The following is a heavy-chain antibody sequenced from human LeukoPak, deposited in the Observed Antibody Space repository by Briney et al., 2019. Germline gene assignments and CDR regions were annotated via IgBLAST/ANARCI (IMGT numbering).Heavy chain of an antibody. CDR1: GYTFTSYA. CDR3: ARRIVGRDPASDI. V-gene: IGHV1-69*06. J-gene: IGHJ3*02. CDR2: IIPMSGTI. D-gene: IGHD1-26*01. Sequence: SVKVSCKASGYTFTSYAMNWVRQAPGQGLEWMGGIIPMSGTIKYAQQFQGRVTMTADRSTSTAYMALSSLRTDDTAVYYCARRIVGRDPASDIWGQGTMVTVSS.